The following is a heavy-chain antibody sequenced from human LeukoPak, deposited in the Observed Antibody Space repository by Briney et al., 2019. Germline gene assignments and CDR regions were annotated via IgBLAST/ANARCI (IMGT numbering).Heavy chain of an antibody. D-gene: IGHD4-23*01. J-gene: IGHJ4*02. CDR3: AKGSGYGGYSNFDY. Sequence: GGSLRLSCAASGFTFSSYAMTWVRQAPGKGLEWVSIVSGSGSSMFSADSVKGRFTISRDNSKNTLFLQMNSLRAEDTAVYYCAKGSGYGGYSNFDYWGQGTLVTVSS. CDR1: GFTFSSYA. CDR2: VSGSGSSM. V-gene: IGHV3-23*01.